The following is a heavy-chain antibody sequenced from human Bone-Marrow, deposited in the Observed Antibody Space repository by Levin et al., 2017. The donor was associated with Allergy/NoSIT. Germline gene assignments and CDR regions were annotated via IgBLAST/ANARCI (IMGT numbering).Heavy chain of an antibody. CDR2: ISYDGSNK. D-gene: IGHD3-22*01. V-gene: IGHV3-30*04. Sequence: GESLKISCAASGFTFSSYAMHWVRQAPGKGLEWVAVISYDGSNKYYADSVKGRFTISRDNSKNTLYLQMNSLRAEDTAVYYCARFPQTQYYYDSSGYSDAFDIWGQGTMVTVSS. CDR1: GFTFSSYA. CDR3: ARFPQTQYYYDSSGYSDAFDI. J-gene: IGHJ3*02.